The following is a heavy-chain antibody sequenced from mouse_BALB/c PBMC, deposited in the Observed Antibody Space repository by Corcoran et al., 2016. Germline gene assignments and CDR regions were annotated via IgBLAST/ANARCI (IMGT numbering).Heavy chain of an antibody. CDR1: GYTFTDYN. Sequence: EVQLQQSGPELVKPGASVKISCKASGYTFTDYNMHWVKQSHGKSLEWIGYIYPYNGGTGYNQKVKSKATLTGDNSSSTAYMELRSLTSEDSAVYYCARVGSGYYAMDYWGQGTSVTVSS. CDR3: ARVGSGYYAMDY. V-gene: IGHV1S29*02. D-gene: IGHD3-1*01. J-gene: IGHJ4*01. CDR2: IYPYNGGT.